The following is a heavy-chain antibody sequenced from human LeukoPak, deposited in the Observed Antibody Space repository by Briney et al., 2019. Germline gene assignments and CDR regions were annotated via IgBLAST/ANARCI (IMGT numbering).Heavy chain of an antibody. CDR3: ARDRGADSGWVFDY. Sequence: PGRSLRLSCAASGFTFDDYAMHWVRQAPGKGLEWVSGISWNSGSIGYADSVKGRFTISRDNAKNSLYLQMSSLRAEDTALYYCARDRGADSGWVFDYWGQGTLVTVSS. CDR1: GFTFDDYA. V-gene: IGHV3-9*01. CDR2: ISWNSGSI. D-gene: IGHD6-19*01. J-gene: IGHJ4*02.